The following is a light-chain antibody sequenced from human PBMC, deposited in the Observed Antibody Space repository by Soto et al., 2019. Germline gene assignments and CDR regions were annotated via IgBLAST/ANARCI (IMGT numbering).Light chain of an antibody. V-gene: IGKV3-20*01. J-gene: IGKJ1*01. CDR2: GAS. CDR3: QQYGGSPRT. CDR1: QSVTSNY. Sequence: EIVLTQSPDTLSLSPGERATLSCRASQSVTSNYLAWYQQKPGQAPRLLIYGASSRATGIPDRFSGSGSGTDFTLTISRLETEDFAVYYCQQYGGSPRTFSQATKVEIK.